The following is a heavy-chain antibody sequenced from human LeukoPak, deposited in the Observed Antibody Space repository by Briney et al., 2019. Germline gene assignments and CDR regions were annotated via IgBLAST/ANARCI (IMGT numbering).Heavy chain of an antibody. Sequence: ASVKVSCKASGYTFTGYYMHWVRQAPGQGLEWMGRINPNSGGTNYAQKFQGRVTMTRDTSISTAYMELSRLRSDDTAVYYCAVDYGDARCRLFDYWGQGTLVTVSS. V-gene: IGHV1-2*06. CDR3: AVDYGDARCRLFDY. CDR2: INPNSGGT. J-gene: IGHJ4*02. CDR1: GYTFTGYY. D-gene: IGHD4-17*01.